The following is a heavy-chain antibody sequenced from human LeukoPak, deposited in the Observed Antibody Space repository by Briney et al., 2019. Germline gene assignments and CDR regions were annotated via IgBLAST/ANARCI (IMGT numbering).Heavy chain of an antibody. V-gene: IGHV3-66*01. CDR2: IDSGGYT. J-gene: IGHJ4*02. CDR3: ARGGSGWYAFDS. Sequence: GGSLRLSCAASGFTFSDYYMSWIRQAPGKGLEWVSLIDSGGYTYYADSVKGRFTISRDNSKNTLYLQMTSLRVEDTAVYHCARGGSGWYAFDSWGQGTLVTVSS. CDR1: GFTFSDYY. D-gene: IGHD6-19*01.